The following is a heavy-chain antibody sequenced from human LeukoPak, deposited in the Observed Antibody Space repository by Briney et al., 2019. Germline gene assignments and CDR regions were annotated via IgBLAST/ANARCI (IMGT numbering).Heavy chain of an antibody. J-gene: IGHJ4*02. CDR3: VKDTIFTVDPFDY. CDR2: IKNDGSRT. D-gene: IGHD3-3*01. Sequence: GGSLRLSCVVSGMTFDRHGMHWVRQPPGKGLEWLAFIKNDGSRTDYEDSVQGRLTVSRDNSKNTLYLEMNSLRAEDTAIYYCVKDTIFTVDPFDYWGQGTLVTVSS. V-gene: IGHV3-30*02. CDR1: GMTFDRHG.